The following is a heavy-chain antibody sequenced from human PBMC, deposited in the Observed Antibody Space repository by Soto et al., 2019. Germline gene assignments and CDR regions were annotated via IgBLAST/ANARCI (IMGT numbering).Heavy chain of an antibody. CDR1: GFTFSSYA. CDR2: ISGSGGST. Sequence: GGSLRFSCAASGFTFSSYAMSWFRQAPGKGLEWVSAISGSGGSTYYADSVKGRFTISRDNSKNTLYLQMNSLRAEDTAVYYCAKISWVNHYFDYWGQGTLVTVSS. J-gene: IGHJ4*02. V-gene: IGHV3-23*01. CDR3: AKISWVNHYFDY. D-gene: IGHD2-15*01.